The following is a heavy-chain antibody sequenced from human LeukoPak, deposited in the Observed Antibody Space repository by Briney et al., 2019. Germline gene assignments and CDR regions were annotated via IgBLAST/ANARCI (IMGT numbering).Heavy chain of an antibody. CDR1: GFTFSSYE. CDR2: ISSSGSTI. V-gene: IGHV3-48*03. D-gene: IGHD4-17*01. J-gene: IGHJ6*03. CDR3: ASPGDYGDPEVMDV. Sequence: GGSLRLSCAASGFTFSSYEMNWVRQAPGKGLEWVSYISSSGSTIYYADSVKGRFTISRDNAKNSLYLQMNSLRAEDTAVYYCASPGDYGDPEVMDVWGKGTTVTISS.